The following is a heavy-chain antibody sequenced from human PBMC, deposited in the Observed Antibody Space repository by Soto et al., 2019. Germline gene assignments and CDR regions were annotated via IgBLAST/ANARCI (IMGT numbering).Heavy chain of an antibody. D-gene: IGHD3-9*01. J-gene: IGHJ4*02. Sequence: EVQLLQSGGGLVQPGGSLRLSCEVSGFTFENYAMNWVRRAPGKGLEWVSSISNIGGQTYYADSVKGRFIISRDMSKKTVHLRMNNLRADDTGVYFCAKEMWGWGYDIFGVDISFDHWGQGTPVTVSS. CDR3: AKEMWGWGYDIFGVDISFDH. CDR1: GFTFENYA. V-gene: IGHV3-23*01. CDR2: ISNIGGQT.